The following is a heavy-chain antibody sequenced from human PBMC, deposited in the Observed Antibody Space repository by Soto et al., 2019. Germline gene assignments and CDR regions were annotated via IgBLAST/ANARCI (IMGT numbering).Heavy chain of an antibody. CDR2: ISYDGSHK. Sequence: GGSLRLSCAASGLTLSSYGLHRVRHAQGKGPAWVAVISYDGSHKSYEDSVKGRFTISRDNSKTTLHMQMNSLRAPRTAVHFFALTRISERVHHQFYSGMDGCGQGTTVTGSS. D-gene: IGHD2-21*01. CDR1: GLTLSSYG. J-gene: IGHJ6*02. V-gene: IGHV3-30*03. CDR3: ALTRISERVHHQFYSGMDG.